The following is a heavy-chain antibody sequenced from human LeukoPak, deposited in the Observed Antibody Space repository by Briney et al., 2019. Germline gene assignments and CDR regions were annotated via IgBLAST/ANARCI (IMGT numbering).Heavy chain of an antibody. Sequence: PGGSLRLSCAASGFTFSSFGMHWVRQAPGKGLEWVAVILYDGSNKYYADSVKGRFTISRDDSKNTLYLQMNSLRAEDTAVYYCARDRPTSGWLDWGQGTLVTVSS. CDR2: ILYDGSNK. CDR3: ARDRPTSGWLD. J-gene: IGHJ4*02. D-gene: IGHD6-19*01. CDR1: GFTFSSFG. V-gene: IGHV3-30*03.